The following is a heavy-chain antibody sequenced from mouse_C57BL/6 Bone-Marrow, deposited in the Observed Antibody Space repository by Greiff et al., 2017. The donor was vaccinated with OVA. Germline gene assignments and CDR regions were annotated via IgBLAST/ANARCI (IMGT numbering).Heavy chain of an antibody. Sequence: QVQLQQSGAELVRPGTSVKVSCKASGYAFTNYLIEWVKQRPGQGLEWIGVINPGSGGTNYNEKFKGKATLTADKSSSTAYMQLSSLTSEDSAVYFCARFYGSSFGGLAYWGQGTLVTVSA. J-gene: IGHJ3*01. V-gene: IGHV1-54*01. CDR2: INPGSGGT. CDR3: ARFYGSSFGGLAY. CDR1: GYAFTNYL. D-gene: IGHD1-1*01.